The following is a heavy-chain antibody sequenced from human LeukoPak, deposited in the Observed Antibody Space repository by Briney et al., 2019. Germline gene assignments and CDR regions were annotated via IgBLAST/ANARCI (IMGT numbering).Heavy chain of an antibody. CDR2: IIPIFGTA. Sequence: ASVKVSCKASGGTFSSYAISWVRQAPGQGLEWMGGIIPIFGTANYAQKFQGRVTITADESTSTAYMELSSLRSEDTAVYYCAIPQHRAYYYYGMDVWGRGTTVTVSS. CDR1: GGTFSSYA. CDR3: AIPQHRAYYYYGMDV. D-gene: IGHD5-24*01. J-gene: IGHJ6*02. V-gene: IGHV1-69*01.